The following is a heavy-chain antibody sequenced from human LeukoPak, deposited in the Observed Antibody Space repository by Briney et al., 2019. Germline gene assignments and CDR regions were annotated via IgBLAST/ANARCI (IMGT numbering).Heavy chain of an antibody. CDR2: ISSSSSYI. J-gene: IGHJ3*02. V-gene: IGHV3-21*01. Sequence: GGSLRLSCAASGFSFSSYRMNWVRQAPGKGLEWVSSISSSSSYIYYADSVKGRFTISIDNAKTSLYLQMNSLGAEDTAVYSCASLLEDVFDIWGQGTMVTVSS. CDR3: ASLLEDVFDI. CDR1: GFSFSSYR.